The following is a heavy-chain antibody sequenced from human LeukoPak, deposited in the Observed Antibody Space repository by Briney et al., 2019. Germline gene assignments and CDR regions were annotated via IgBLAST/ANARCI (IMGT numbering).Heavy chain of an antibody. CDR2: INTNTGNP. Sequence: VASVKVSCKASGYTFTSYAMNWVRQAPGQGLEWMGWINTNTGNPTYAQGFTGRFVFSLDTSVSTAYLQISSLKAEDTAVYYCARDAPTCALRYSSSWNCYYMDVWGKGTTVTVSS. CDR3: ARDAPTCALRYSSSWNCYYMDV. CDR1: GYTFTSYA. J-gene: IGHJ6*03. V-gene: IGHV7-4-1*02. D-gene: IGHD6-13*01.